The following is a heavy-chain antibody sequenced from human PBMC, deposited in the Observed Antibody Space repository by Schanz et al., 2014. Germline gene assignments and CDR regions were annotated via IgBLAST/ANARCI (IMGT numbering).Heavy chain of an antibody. CDR1: GFTFSTYA. CDR2: LSGSGGST. J-gene: IGHJ4*02. CDR3: AKQIHYDILTVTRN. Sequence: VQLVESGGGLVKPGGSLRLSCAASGFTFSTYAMSWVRQAPGKGLEWVSALSGSGGSTYYADSVKGRFTISRDNSKNTLSLQMNSLRAEDTAVYYCAKQIHYDILTVTRNWGQGTLVTVSA. V-gene: IGHV3-23*04. D-gene: IGHD3-9*01.